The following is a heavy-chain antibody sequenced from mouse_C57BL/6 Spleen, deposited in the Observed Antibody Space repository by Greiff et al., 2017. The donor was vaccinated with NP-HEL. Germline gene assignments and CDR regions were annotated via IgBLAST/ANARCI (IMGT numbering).Heavy chain of an antibody. CDR1: GYTFTSYW. CDR3: ARRGYYSNYRYYAMDY. V-gene: IGHV1-53*01. J-gene: IGHJ4*01. CDR2: INPSNGGT. Sequence: VQLQQSGTELVKPGASVKLSCKASGYTFTSYWMHWVKQRPGQGLEWIGNINPSNGGTNYNEKFKSKATLTVYKSSSTAYMQLSSLTSEDSAVYYCARRGYYSNYRYYAMDYWGQGTSVTVSS. D-gene: IGHD2-5*01.